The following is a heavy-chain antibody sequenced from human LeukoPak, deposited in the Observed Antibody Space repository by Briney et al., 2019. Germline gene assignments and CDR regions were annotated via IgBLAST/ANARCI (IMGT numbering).Heavy chain of an antibody. J-gene: IGHJ6*02. V-gene: IGHV3-21*01. Sequence: GGSLRLSCAASGFTFSSYSMNWVRQAPGKGLEWVSSIGSSSSYIYYADSVKGRFTISRDNAKNSLYLQMNSLRAEDTAVYYCARRTYYGMDVWGQGTTVTVSS. CDR1: GFTFSSYS. CDR3: ARRTYYGMDV. CDR2: IGSSSSYI.